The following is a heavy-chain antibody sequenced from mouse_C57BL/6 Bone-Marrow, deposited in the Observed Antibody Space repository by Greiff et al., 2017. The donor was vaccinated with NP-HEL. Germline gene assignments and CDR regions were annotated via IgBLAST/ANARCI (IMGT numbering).Heavy chain of an antibody. CDR1: GFTFSSYA. V-gene: IGHV5-9-1*02. CDR3: TRVPVITTVVGYFDV. CDR2: ISSGGDYI. J-gene: IGHJ1*03. Sequence: EVQVVESGEGLVKPGGSLKLSCAASGFTFSSYAMSWVRQTPEKRLEWVAYISSGGDYIYYADTVKGRFTISRDNARNTLYLQMSSLKSEDTAMYYCTRVPVITTVVGYFDVWGTGTTVTVSS. D-gene: IGHD1-1*01.